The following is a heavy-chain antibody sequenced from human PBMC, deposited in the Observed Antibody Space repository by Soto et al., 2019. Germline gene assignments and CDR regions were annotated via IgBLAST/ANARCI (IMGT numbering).Heavy chain of an antibody. CDR2: ISSSGDII. D-gene: IGHD3-22*01. CDR1: GFAFSDYY. J-gene: IGHJ4*02. Sequence: PGGSLRLSCAASGFAFSDYYMSWIRRAPGKGLEWVSYISSSGDIIYYADSVKGRFTISRDNAKNSLYLQMNRLRAEDTAVYYCARDLGYYDSSGYFDYWGQGTLVTVSS. CDR3: ARDLGYYDSSGYFDY. V-gene: IGHV3-11*01.